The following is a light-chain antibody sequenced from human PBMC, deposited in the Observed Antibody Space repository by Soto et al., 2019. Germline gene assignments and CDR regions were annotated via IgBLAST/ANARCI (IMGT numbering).Light chain of an antibody. Sequence: EIVLTQSPGTLSLAPEERASLSCRASQSLTSSYLAWYQQKPGQAPRLLIYGASSRATGIPDRFSGSGSGTDFSLTISRLEPEDFAVYFCQQRSNWPPFGQGTRLEIK. CDR2: GAS. J-gene: IGKJ5*01. CDR3: QQRSNWPP. V-gene: IGKV3D-20*02. CDR1: QSLTSSY.